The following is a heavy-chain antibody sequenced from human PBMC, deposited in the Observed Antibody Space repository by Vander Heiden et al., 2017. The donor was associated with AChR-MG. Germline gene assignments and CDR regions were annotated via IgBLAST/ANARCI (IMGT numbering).Heavy chain of an antibody. CDR2: ISGSGYST. CDR1: GFTFSTYA. J-gene: IGHJ3*02. V-gene: IGHV3-23*01. CDR3: AKDRGRMIADAFDI. D-gene: IGHD3-16*01. Sequence: EVQLLESGGGLGQPGGSLRLSCAASGFTFSTYAMSWVRQAPGKGLEWVSLISGSGYSTYYSDSVKGRFTISRDNSKNTLYLQLNRLRAEDTALYYCAKDRGRMIADAFDIWGQGTMVTVSS.